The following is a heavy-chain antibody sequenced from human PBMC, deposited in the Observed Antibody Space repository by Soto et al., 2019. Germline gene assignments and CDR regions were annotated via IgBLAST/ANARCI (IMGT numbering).Heavy chain of an antibody. D-gene: IGHD3-10*01. CDR1: GXTFTSYA. J-gene: IGHJ6*02. V-gene: IGHV1-3*01. CDR3: ARVTGYYYGMDV. Sequence: ASVKVSCKASGXTFTSYAMHWVRQAPGQRLEWMGWINAGNGNTKYSQKFQGRVTITRDTSASTAYMELSSLRSEDTAVYYCARVTGYYYGMDVWGQGTTVTVSS. CDR2: INAGNGNT.